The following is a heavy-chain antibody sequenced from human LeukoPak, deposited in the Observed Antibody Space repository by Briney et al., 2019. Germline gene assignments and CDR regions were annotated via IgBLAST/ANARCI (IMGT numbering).Heavy chain of an antibody. Sequence: SETLSLTCTVSGGSISSYYGSWIRQPPGKGLEWIGYFHYSGSTNYNPSLKSRVTISVDTSKNQCSLKLSSVPAADTAVYYCARLGDSSSRLYYFDYWGQGTLVTVSS. CDR1: GGSISSYY. V-gene: IGHV4-59*08. D-gene: IGHD6-6*01. J-gene: IGHJ4*02. CDR2: FHYSGST. CDR3: ARLGDSSSRLYYFDY.